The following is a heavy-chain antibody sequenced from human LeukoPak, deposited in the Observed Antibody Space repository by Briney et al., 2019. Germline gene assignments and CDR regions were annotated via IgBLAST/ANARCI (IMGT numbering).Heavy chain of an antibody. Sequence: RPGGSLRLSCAASGFTFDDYGMSWVRQAPGKGLEWVSGINWNGGSTGYADSVKGRFTISRDNAKNSLYLQMNSLRAEDTALYYCAREPQWELLVLGAFDIWGQGTMVTVSS. CDR1: GFTFDDYG. J-gene: IGHJ3*02. CDR3: AREPQWELLVLGAFDI. CDR2: INWNGGST. D-gene: IGHD1-26*01. V-gene: IGHV3-20*04.